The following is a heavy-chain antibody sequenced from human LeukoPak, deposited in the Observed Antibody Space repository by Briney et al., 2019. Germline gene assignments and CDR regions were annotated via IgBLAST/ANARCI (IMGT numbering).Heavy chain of an antibody. CDR1: GASLNKYN. V-gene: IGHV4-34*01. Sequence: SETLSPTCAVYGASLNKYNCACVRQSPVKGLEWIGEIDHVGRTSYNPSVKSRLTISIDTSKNQFSLTLSSVTAADTALYFCARPVYCSVTTCTGPLHIWGQGTMVTVSS. CDR3: ARPVYCSVTTCTGPLHI. CDR2: IDHVGRT. J-gene: IGHJ3*02. D-gene: IGHD2-15*01.